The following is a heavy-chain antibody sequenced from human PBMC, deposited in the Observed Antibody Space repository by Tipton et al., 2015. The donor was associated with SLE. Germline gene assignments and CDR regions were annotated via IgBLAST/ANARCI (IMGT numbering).Heavy chain of an antibody. CDR3: ARDTDRGSSAYAGAFDF. CDR2: INHSGST. Sequence: TLSLTCAVYGGSFSGYYWSWIRQPPGKGLEWIGQINHSGSTNYNPSLKSRVTISVDTSKNQFSLTLSSVTAADTAVYYCARDTDRGSSAYAGAFDFWGQGTVVTVSS. J-gene: IGHJ3*01. V-gene: IGHV4-34*01. CDR1: GGSFSGYY. D-gene: IGHD3-22*01.